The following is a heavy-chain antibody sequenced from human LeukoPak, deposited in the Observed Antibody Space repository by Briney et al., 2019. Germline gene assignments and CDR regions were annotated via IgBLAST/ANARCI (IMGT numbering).Heavy chain of an antibody. CDR1: GGSISSSNW. Sequence: PSGTLSLTCAVSGGSISSSNWWSWGRQPPGQGLGWGEEIYNSGSTNYNPSLKSRVTIPLDKSKNQFSLKLTSVAAADTAVYYCASGRGYFDLLDRWGQGTLVTVSS. CDR3: ASGRGYFDLLDR. J-gene: IGHJ5*02. D-gene: IGHD3-9*01. CDR2: IYNSGST. V-gene: IGHV4-4*02.